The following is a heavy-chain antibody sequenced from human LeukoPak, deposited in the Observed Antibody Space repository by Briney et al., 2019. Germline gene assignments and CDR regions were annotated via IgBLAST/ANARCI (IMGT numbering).Heavy chain of an antibody. J-gene: IGHJ4*02. V-gene: IGHV3-23*01. CDR1: GFTFSNYG. Sequence: GGSLRLSCAASGFTFSNYGMRWVRQAPGKGLEWVSAISGSGGTTYYADSVKGRFTISRDNAKNSLYLQMNSLRVEDTAVFYCARDRGGTDDFWSGYYTGYFDYWGQGTLVTVSS. CDR2: ISGSGGTT. D-gene: IGHD3-3*01. CDR3: ARDRGGTDDFWSGYYTGYFDY.